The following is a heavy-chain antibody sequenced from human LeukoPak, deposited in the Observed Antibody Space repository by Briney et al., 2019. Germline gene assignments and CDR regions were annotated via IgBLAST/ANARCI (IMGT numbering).Heavy chain of an antibody. Sequence: SVKVSCKASRYTFPRYDINGVRQATGRGRDGVGWVNHYSGKTGYAQTLQRRVTMPRNTYISKAYTELSRLRSEDTAVYYCVRGHTAMVYYYYMDVWGKGTKVTVPS. CDR2: VNHYSGKT. V-gene: IGHV1-8*01. J-gene: IGHJ6*03. CDR1: RYTFPRYD. D-gene: IGHD5-18*01. CDR3: VRGHTAMVYYYYMDV.